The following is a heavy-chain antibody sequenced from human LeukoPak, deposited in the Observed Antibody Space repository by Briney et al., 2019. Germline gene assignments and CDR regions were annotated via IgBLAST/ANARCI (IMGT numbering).Heavy chain of an antibody. CDR2: IYYSGST. Sequence: KPSETLSLTCTVSGGSISSSSCYWGWIRQPPGKGLEWIGSIYYSGSTNYNPSLKSRVTISVDTSKNQFSLKLSSVTAADTAVYYCARGLESIFGVAPDGFDYWGQGTLVTVSS. V-gene: IGHV4-39*07. CDR3: ARGLESIFGVAPDGFDY. J-gene: IGHJ4*02. D-gene: IGHD3-3*01. CDR1: GGSISSSSCY.